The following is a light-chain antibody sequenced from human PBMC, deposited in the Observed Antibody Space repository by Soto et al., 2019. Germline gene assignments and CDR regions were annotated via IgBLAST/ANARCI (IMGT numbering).Light chain of an antibody. V-gene: IGKV3-11*01. CDR1: QYINTR. Sequence: ELVLTQSPGTLSSFPGDRVTHNSRASQYINTRLAWYQHRPGQAPRLLIFDASNRATGIPARFSGSGSGTDFNLTISGLEPEDFAIYYCQKRGNWPQFGQGTRLEIK. CDR2: DAS. CDR3: QKRGNWPQ. J-gene: IGKJ5*01.